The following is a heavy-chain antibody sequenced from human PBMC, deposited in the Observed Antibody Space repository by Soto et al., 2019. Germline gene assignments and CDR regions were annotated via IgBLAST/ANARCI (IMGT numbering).Heavy chain of an antibody. Sequence: SETLSLTCAVYGGSFSGYYWSWIRQPPGKGLEWIGEINHSGSTNYNPSLKSRVTISVDTSKNQFSLKLSSVTAADTAVYYCARGTIAAAGTYYYYYYMDVWGKGITVTVSS. V-gene: IGHV4-34*01. CDR2: INHSGST. CDR1: GGSFSGYY. J-gene: IGHJ6*03. D-gene: IGHD6-13*01. CDR3: ARGTIAAAGTYYYYYYMDV.